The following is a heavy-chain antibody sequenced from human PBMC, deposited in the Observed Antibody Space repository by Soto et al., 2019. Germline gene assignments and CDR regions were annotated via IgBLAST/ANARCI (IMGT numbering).Heavy chain of an antibody. J-gene: IGHJ4*02. CDR2: INSRTGVT. Sequence: QVQLVQSGTEVKMPGASVKVSCKASGYTFTGYYMHWVRQVPGQGLEWMGWINSRTGVTNYAQKFQGWVTMTRDTSISTAYMEVSKLNSDDTAVYYCARDGGEYGDYDSRGQGTLVTGSS. D-gene: IGHD4-17*01. CDR3: ARDGGEYGDYDS. CDR1: GYTFTGYY. V-gene: IGHV1-2*04.